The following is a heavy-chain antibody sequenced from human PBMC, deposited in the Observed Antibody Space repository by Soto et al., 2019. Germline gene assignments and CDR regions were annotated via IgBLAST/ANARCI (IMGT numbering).Heavy chain of an antibody. CDR2: INSDGSST. Sequence: VGSLRLSCAASGFTFSSYWMHWVRQAPGKGLVWVSRINSDGSSTSYADSVKGRFTISRDNAKNTLYLQMNSLRAEDTAVYYCARDHGVYYYDSSGFDYWGQGTLVTVSS. CDR3: ARDHGVYYYDSSGFDY. J-gene: IGHJ4*02. V-gene: IGHV3-74*01. CDR1: GFTFSSYW. D-gene: IGHD3-22*01.